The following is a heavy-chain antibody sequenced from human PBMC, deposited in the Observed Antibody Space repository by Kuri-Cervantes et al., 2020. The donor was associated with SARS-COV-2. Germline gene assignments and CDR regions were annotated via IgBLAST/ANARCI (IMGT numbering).Heavy chain of an antibody. CDR1: GFTFSSYW. CDR2: ISSSSSYI. CDR3: ARETNDFWSGYYPAVKGWFDP. Sequence: ETLSLTCAASGFTFSSYWMSWVRQAPGKGLEWVSSISSSSSYIYYADSVKGRFTISRDNAKNSLYLQMNSLRAEDTAVYYCARETNDFWSGYYPAVKGWFDPWGQGTLVTVSS. V-gene: IGHV3-21*01. D-gene: IGHD3-3*01. J-gene: IGHJ5*02.